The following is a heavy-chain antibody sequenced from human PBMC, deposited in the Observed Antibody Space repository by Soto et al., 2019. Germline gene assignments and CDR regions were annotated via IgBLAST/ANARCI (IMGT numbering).Heavy chain of an antibody. Sequence: EVQLVESGGGLVQSGGSLRLSCAASGFTFSSYSMNWVRQAPGKGLEWVSYISSSSSTIYYADSVKGRFTISRDNAKNSLYLHMSSLRAEDTAVYYCAREIMSYAAYWGQGTLVTVSS. CDR1: GFTFSSYS. J-gene: IGHJ4*02. V-gene: IGHV3-48*01. CDR3: AREIMSYAAY. CDR2: ISSSSSTI. D-gene: IGHD2-8*01.